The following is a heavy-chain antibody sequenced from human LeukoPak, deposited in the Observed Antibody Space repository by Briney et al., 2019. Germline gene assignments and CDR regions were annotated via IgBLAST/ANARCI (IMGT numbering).Heavy chain of an antibody. CDR3: AKDHTRWGSYRTDY. CDR2: ISSRSSFI. J-gene: IGHJ4*02. Sequence: PGGSLRLSCVASGFTFSTYNLNWVRQARGKRLEWVAYISSRSSFIYYADSVKGRFTISRDNAKNSLYLQMNSLRAEDTAVYYCAKDHTRWGSYRTDYWGQGTLVTVSS. V-gene: IGHV3-48*01. CDR1: GFTFSTYN. D-gene: IGHD3-16*02.